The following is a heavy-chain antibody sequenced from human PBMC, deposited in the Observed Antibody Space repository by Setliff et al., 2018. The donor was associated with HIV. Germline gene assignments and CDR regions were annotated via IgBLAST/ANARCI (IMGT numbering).Heavy chain of an antibody. D-gene: IGHD3-3*01. V-gene: IGHV3-7*01. CDR1: GFTFTTKW. Sequence: LRLSCAASGFTFTTKWMSWVRQAPGKGLEWVANINQDGSEAYYVDSVKGRFTIFRDNVNNSLTLQMTSLRAEDTAVYYCAREGKNYNFWSGYHFYFDSWGLGSLVTVSS. CDR2: INQDGSEA. CDR3: AREGKNYNFWSGYHFYFDS. J-gene: IGHJ4*02.